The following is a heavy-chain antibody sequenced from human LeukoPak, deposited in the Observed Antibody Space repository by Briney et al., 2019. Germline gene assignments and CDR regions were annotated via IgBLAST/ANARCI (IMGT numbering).Heavy chain of an antibody. CDR3: ATSGYSDYGYFDY. D-gene: IGHD5-12*01. V-gene: IGHV1-2*02. CDR1: GYTFTGYY. CDR2: INPNSGGT. Sequence: ASVKVSCKASGYTFTGYYMHWVRQAPGQGLEWMGWINPNSGGTNYAQTFQGRVTMTRDTSISTAYMELNRLRSDDTAMYYCATSGYSDYGYFDYWGQGTLVTVSS. J-gene: IGHJ4*02.